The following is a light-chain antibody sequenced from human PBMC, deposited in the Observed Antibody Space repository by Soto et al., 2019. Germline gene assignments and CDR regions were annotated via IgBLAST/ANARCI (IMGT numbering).Light chain of an antibody. J-gene: IGLJ1*01. Sequence: QSVLTQPPSASGAPGQRVSISCTGSTSNIGAPYDVHWYQHLPGTAPKLLIYGDNNRPSGVPDRFSGSKSGTTASLAITRRQADDEDDYYCQSYDISLHNYVFGTGTKLTVL. CDR2: GDN. CDR3: QSYDISLHNYV. CDR1: TSNIGAPYD. V-gene: IGLV1-40*01.